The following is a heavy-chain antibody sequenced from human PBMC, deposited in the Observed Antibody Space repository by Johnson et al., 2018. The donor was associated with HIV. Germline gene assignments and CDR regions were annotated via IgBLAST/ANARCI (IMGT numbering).Heavy chain of an antibody. V-gene: IGHV3-66*01. CDR3: EGYYDGSGYFAFDI. CDR1: GFTVSSNY. CDR2: ISAGGGNT. Sequence: VQLVESGGGLVQPGGSLRLSCAASGFTVSSNYMSWVRQAPGKGLEWVSVISAGGGNTFYADSVKGRFTISRDNSKSMVYLQMNSLRAEDTAVYYCEGYYDGSGYFAFDIWGQGTMVTVSS. J-gene: IGHJ3*02. D-gene: IGHD3-22*01.